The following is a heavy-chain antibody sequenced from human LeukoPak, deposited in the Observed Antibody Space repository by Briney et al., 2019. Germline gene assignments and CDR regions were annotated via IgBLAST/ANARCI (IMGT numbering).Heavy chain of an antibody. CDR2: ISAFSTYV. CDR3: TRASYWFESSGHPQHYYFDY. D-gene: IGHD6-19*01. J-gene: IGHJ4*02. V-gene: IGHV3-21*01. Sequence: GGSLRLSCAASGFKFSDYSMNWVRQVPGKGLEWVASISAFSTYVYYPDSVKGRFTVSRDNARNSVYLQLDSLRDEDTALYFCTRASYWFESSGHPQHYYFDYWGQGTMVVLSS. CDR1: GFKFSDYS.